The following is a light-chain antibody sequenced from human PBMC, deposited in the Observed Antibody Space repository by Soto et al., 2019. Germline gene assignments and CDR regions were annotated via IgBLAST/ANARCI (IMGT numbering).Light chain of an antibody. J-gene: IGKJ4*01. CDR1: QNIRGF. CDR2: GTS. Sequence: DIVMTQSPFALSASVGDRVTITCRASQNIRGFLHWYQQKPGKAPKLLIYGTSNLESGVPSRFGGSGPGTDFTLTISGLQLEDFATYYCQQSFSNYFTFGGGTKVDIK. V-gene: IGKV1-39*01. CDR3: QQSFSNYFT.